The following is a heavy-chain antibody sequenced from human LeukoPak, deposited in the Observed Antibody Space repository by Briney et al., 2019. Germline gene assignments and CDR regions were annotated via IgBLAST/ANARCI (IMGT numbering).Heavy chain of an antibody. J-gene: IGHJ4*02. V-gene: IGHV4-34*01. CDR3: ARGGRGSYNSRYYFDY. CDR2: INHSGST. CDR1: GGSFSGYY. D-gene: IGHD3-10*01. Sequence: SETLSLTCAVYGGSFSGYYWSWIRQPPGKGLEWIGEINHSGSTNYNPSLKSRVTISVDTSKNQFSLKLSSVTAADTAVYYCARGGRGSYNSRYYFDYWGQGTLVTVSS.